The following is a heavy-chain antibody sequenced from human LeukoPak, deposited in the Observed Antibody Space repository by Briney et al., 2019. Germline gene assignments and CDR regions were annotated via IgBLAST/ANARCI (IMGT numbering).Heavy chain of an antibody. CDR1: GFTFTGFG. J-gene: IGHJ4*02. CDR3: ARARAGGGNYYYYFDH. D-gene: IGHD3-10*01. CDR2: ISAYNGHT. V-gene: IGHV1-18*01. Sequence: ASVKVSCKASGFTFTGFGFSWVRQAPGQGLEWLGWISAYNGHTNYAQNLQGRVTMTTDTSTTTAYMELRSLRYDDTAVYYCARARAGGGNYYYYFDHWGQGTLVTVSS.